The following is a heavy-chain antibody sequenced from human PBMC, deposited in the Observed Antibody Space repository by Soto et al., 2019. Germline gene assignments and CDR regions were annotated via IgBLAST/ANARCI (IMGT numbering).Heavy chain of an antibody. J-gene: IGHJ4*02. CDR3: ARPHMAIAAVEQAFDY. V-gene: IGHV5-10-1*01. D-gene: IGHD6-13*01. CDR2: IDPSDSQT. Sequence: GESLKISCKGSGYSFAGYWITWVRQKPGKGLEWMGRIDPSDSQTYYSPSFRGHVTISVTKSITTVFLQWSSLRASDTAMYYCARPHMAIAAVEQAFDYWGQGTLVTVSS. CDR1: GYSFAGYW.